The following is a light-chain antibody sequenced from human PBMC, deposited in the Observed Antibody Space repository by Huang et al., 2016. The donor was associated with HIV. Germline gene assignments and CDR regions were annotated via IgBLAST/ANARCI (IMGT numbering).Light chain of an antibody. CDR3: QQYNDWPLFT. CDR1: QSVSSN. CDR2: GAS. Sequence: EIVMTQSPATLSVFPGERATLPCRASQSVSSNLAWYQQKPGQAPRLLIYGASTRATGIPARFSGSGSGTEFTLTISSRQSEDFAVYYCQQYNDWPLFTFGPGTKVDIK. J-gene: IGKJ3*01. V-gene: IGKV3-15*01.